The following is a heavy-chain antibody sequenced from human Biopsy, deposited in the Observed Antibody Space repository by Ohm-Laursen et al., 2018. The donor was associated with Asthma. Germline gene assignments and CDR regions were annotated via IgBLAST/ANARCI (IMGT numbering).Heavy chain of an antibody. J-gene: IGHJ4*02. V-gene: IGHV3-30-3*01. CDR3: ARDVMEWYLPAFDF. D-gene: IGHD3-3*01. Sequence: SLRLSCAASGFTFCSYAMHWVRQAPGKGLEWVAVGGSYYDGGHKYYADSVNGRFTVSRDDSKNTLYLQMNSLRPDDTAVYFCARDVMEWYLPAFDFWGQGTLVTVSS. CDR1: GFTFCSYA. CDR2: GGSYYDGGHK.